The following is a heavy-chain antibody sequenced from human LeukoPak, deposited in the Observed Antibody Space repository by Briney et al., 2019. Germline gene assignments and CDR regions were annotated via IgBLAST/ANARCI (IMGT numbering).Heavy chain of an antibody. CDR1: GFTYDDYG. V-gene: IGHV3-74*01. J-gene: IGHJ4*02. Sequence: GGSLRLSCAASGFTYDDYGMGWVRQAPGKGLVWVSRINSDGSSTSYTDSVKGRFTISRDNAKNTLNLQMNSLRAEDTAVYYCARGYSYGYRIDYWGQGTLVTVSS. D-gene: IGHD5-18*01. CDR2: INSDGSST. CDR3: ARGYSYGYRIDY.